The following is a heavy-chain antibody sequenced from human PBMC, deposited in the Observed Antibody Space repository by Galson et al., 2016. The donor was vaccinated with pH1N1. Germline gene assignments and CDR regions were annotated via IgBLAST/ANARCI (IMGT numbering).Heavy chain of an antibody. V-gene: IGHV3-7*01. Sequence: SLRLSCAASGFTFSNYWMHWVRQVPGKGLEWVANIKEDGSETYYVDSVRGRFTISRDNAKNSLCLQMTSLRAEDTAVDYCERVGAYGDYDLFMNNWFNPWAREPWSPSPQ. CDR1: GFTFSNYW. CDR3: ERVGAYGDYDLFMNNWFNP. D-gene: IGHD4-17*01. J-gene: IGHJ5*02. CDR2: IKEDGSET.